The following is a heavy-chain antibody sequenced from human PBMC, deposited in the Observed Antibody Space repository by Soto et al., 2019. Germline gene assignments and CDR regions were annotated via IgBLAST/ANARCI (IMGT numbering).Heavy chain of an antibody. V-gene: IGHV3-23*01. CDR1: GFTFSNYA. J-gene: IGHJ4*02. CDR3: ARTAYTYGLFHY. CDR2: ISGSGDST. Sequence: GGSLRLSCAASGFTFSNYAMTWVRQAPGKGLEWVSTISGSGDSTYYADSVKGRFTISRDNSKNTLSLQLNSLRAEDTAVYYCARTAYTYGLFHYWGQGTLVTVSS. D-gene: IGHD2-8*01.